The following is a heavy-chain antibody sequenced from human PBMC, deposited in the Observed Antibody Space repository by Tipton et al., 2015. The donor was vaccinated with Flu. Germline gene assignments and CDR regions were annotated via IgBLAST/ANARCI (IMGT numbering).Heavy chain of an antibody. J-gene: IGHJ4*02. D-gene: IGHD3-3*01. CDR3: ARDYDFGTADY. V-gene: IGHV3-21*01. CDR1: GFTFSSYT. Sequence: SLRLSCAASGFTFSSYTINWVRQAPGKGLEWVSSISSSSSYIYYADSVKGRFTISRDNAKNSLYLQMYSLRAEDTAVYYCARDYDFGTADYWGQGTLVTVSS. CDR2: ISSSSSYI.